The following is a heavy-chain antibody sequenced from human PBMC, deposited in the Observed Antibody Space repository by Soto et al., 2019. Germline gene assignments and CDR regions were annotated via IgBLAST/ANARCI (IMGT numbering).Heavy chain of an antibody. D-gene: IGHD3-22*01. J-gene: IGHJ4*02. V-gene: IGHV3-23*01. CDR1: GFTFSSYA. Sequence: EVQLLESGGGLVQPGGSLRLYCAASGFTFSSYAMSWVRQAPGKGLDWVSGVSDSGDRPYYADSVRGRFTISRDNSKNTLFLQMNSLIPEDTATYYCAKGGSGYYPRFFDNWGQGTLVTVSS. CDR3: AKGGSGYYPRFFDN. CDR2: VSDSGDRP.